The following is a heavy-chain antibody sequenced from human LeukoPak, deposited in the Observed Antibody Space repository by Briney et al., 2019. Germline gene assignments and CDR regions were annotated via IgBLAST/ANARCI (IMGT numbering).Heavy chain of an antibody. CDR3: AREDSITGTTYFDY. CDR1: GGTFSSYA. Sequence: SVKVSCKASGGTFSSYAISWVRQATGQGLEWMGRIIPILGIANYAQKFQGRVTITADKSTSTAYMELSSLRSEDTAVYYCAREDSITGTTYFDYWGQGTLVTVSS. J-gene: IGHJ4*02. D-gene: IGHD1-7*01. V-gene: IGHV1-69*04. CDR2: IIPILGIA.